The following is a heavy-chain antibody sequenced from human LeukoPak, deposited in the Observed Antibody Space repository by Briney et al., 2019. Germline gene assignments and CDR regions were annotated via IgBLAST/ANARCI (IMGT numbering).Heavy chain of an antibody. Sequence: PGGSLRLSCAASGFTFSSYGMTWVRQAPGKGLEWVSSISSSSSYIYYADSVKGRFTISRDNAKNSLYLQMNSLRAEDTAVYYCARGCARYSSGCKLPTFDYWGQGTLVTVSS. D-gene: IGHD6-19*01. J-gene: IGHJ4*02. CDR2: ISSSSSYI. CDR1: GFTFSSYG. V-gene: IGHV3-21*01. CDR3: ARGCARYSSGCKLPTFDY.